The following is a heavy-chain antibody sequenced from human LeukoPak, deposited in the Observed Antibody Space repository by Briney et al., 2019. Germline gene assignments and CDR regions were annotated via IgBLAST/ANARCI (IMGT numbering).Heavy chain of an antibody. CDR2: ISYDGSNK. CDR1: GLTFSSYG. Sequence: GRSLRLSCAASGLTFSSYGMHWVRQAPGKGLEWVAVISYDGSNKYYADSVKGRFTISRDNSKNTLYLQMNSLRAEDTAVYYCAKDSLRYFDWSVPYYYGMDVWGQGTTVTVSS. D-gene: IGHD3-9*01. V-gene: IGHV3-30*18. J-gene: IGHJ6*02. CDR3: AKDSLRYFDWSVPYYYGMDV.